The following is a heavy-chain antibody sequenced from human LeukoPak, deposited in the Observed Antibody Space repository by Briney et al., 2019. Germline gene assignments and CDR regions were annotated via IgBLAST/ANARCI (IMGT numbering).Heavy chain of an antibody. J-gene: IGHJ6*03. D-gene: IGHD3-10*01. CDR2: ISSNGGST. CDR1: GFTFSSYA. V-gene: IGHV3-64*01. CDR3: SRGVPPFYNMDV. Sequence: GGSLRLSCAASGFTFSSYAMHWVRQAPGKGLEYVSAISSNGGSTYYANSVKGRFTISRDNSKNTLYLQMNSLRAEDTAVYYCSRGVPPFYNMDVWGKGTTVTISS.